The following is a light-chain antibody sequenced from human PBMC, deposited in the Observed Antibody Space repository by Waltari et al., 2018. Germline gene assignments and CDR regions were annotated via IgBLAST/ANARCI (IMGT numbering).Light chain of an antibody. Sequence: ALTQPASVSGPLGQSITLSSTGTTSAVGGYNYVSWYQQHPGKAPKFLIYDVSNRPSGVSTRFSGSKSGNTASLTISGLQAEDEADYYCSSYTSSNTLLFGGGTKLTVL. CDR3: SSYTSSNTLL. CDR1: TSAVGGYNY. CDR2: DVS. V-gene: IGLV2-14*03. J-gene: IGLJ2*01.